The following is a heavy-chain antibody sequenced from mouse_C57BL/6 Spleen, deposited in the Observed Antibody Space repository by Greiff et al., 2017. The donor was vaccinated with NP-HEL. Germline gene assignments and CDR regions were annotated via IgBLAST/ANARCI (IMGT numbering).Heavy chain of an antibody. CDR3: ARERIDGDYGEAY. J-gene: IGHJ3*01. D-gene: IGHD2-4*01. CDR2: INPNYGTT. CDR1: GYSFTDYN. V-gene: IGHV1-39*01. Sequence: EVNLVESGPELVKPGASVKISCKASGYSFTDYNMNWVKQSNGKSLEWIGVINPNYGTTSYNQKFKGKATLTVDQSSSTAYMQLNSLTSEDSAVYYCARERIDGDYGEAYWGQGTLVTVSA.